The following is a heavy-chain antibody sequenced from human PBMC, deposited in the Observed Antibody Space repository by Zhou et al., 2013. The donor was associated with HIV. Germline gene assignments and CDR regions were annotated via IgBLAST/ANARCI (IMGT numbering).Heavy chain of an antibody. CDR2: ISAYNGNT. CDR1: GYTFTSYG. CDR3: ARDAVWSGYYPQLYYYMDV. D-gene: IGHD3-3*01. Sequence: QVQLVQSGAEVKKPGASMKVSCKASGYTFTSYGISWVRQAPGQGLEWMGWISAYNGNTNYAQKLQGRVTMTTDTSTSTAYMELRSLRSDDTAVYYCARDAVWSGYYPQLYYYMDVWGKGTTVTVSS. J-gene: IGHJ6*03. V-gene: IGHV1-18*01.